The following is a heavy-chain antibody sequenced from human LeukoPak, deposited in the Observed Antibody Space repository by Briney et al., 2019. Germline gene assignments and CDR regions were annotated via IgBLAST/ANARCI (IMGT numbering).Heavy chain of an antibody. CDR3: ARGNGVYSSSWYSANEGNWFDP. Sequence: PSETLSLTCTVSGGSISSSSYYWGWIRQPPGKGLEWIGSIYYSGSTYYNPSLKSRVTISVDTSKNQFSLKLSSVTAADTAVYYCARGNGVYSSSWYSANEGNWFDPWGQGTLVTVSS. V-gene: IGHV4-39*01. D-gene: IGHD6-13*01. J-gene: IGHJ5*02. CDR1: GGSISSSSYY. CDR2: IYYSGST.